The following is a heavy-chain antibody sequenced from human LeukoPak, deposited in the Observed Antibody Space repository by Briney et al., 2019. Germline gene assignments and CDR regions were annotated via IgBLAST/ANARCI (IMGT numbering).Heavy chain of an antibody. V-gene: IGHV4-39*07. CDR1: GTSIRSSSMY. D-gene: IGHD1-26*01. CDR2: AYYTGST. Sequence: PSETLSLTCTVSGTSIRSSSMYWGWIRQPPGKGLEWLGSAYYTGSTFPNPSLKRRVTIPVDTSKNQFSLRLTSVTAADTAIYYCARAPSSGASYFDYWGQGSMVTVSS. J-gene: IGHJ4*03. CDR3: ARAPSSGASYFDY.